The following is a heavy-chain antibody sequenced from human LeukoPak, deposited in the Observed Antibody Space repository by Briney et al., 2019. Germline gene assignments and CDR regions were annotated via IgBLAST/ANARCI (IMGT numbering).Heavy chain of an antibody. CDR1: GASTSSSHW. CDR2: IYQSGST. J-gene: IGHJ1*01. Sequence: PSETLSLTCAVSGASTSSSHWWSWVRQSPGKGLEWIGEIYQSGSTNYDPSLKSRVTISVDTSKNQFSLKLSSVTAADTAVYYCARAEGEWLVRYFQHWGQGTLVTVSS. D-gene: IGHD6-19*01. V-gene: IGHV4-4*02. CDR3: ARAEGEWLVRYFQH.